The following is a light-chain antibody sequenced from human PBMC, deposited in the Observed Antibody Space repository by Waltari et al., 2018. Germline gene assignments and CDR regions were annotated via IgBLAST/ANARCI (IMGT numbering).Light chain of an antibody. CDR3: ASWDDSLSVGV. Sequence: QSVLTQPPSASGPPGQRVTIPCSGSISTLGTNYVYWYQQFPGTAPKLLIQRNNQRPSGVPDRFSGSKSGTSASLAISGLRSEDEADYYCASWDDSLSVGVFGGGTKLTVL. CDR2: RNN. CDR1: ISTLGTNY. J-gene: IGLJ3*02. V-gene: IGLV1-47*01.